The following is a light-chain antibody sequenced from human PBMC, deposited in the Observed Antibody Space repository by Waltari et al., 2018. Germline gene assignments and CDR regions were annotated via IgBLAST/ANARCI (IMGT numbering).Light chain of an antibody. CDR1: QRLVHRDGNTY. V-gene: IGKV2-30*02. Sequence: DVVMTQSPLSLPVTLGQPASISCRSSQRLVHRDGNTYLIWFQQRPGQSPRRLIYKVSDRDSGVPDRFSGSGSGTDFTLTISRVEAEDVGVYYCMQGTHWPPWTFGQGTKVEIK. CDR2: KVS. J-gene: IGKJ1*01. CDR3: MQGTHWPPWT.